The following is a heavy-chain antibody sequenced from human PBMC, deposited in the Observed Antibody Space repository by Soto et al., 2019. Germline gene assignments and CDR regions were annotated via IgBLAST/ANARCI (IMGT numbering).Heavy chain of an antibody. CDR2: INPSGGST. D-gene: IGHD6-13*01. CDR3: ARDFEIAAAFWFDP. J-gene: IGHJ5*02. V-gene: IGHV1-46*01. CDR1: GYTFTSYY. Sequence: ASVKRSCETSGYTFTSYYMPCVRQSPGQGLEWMGIINPSGGSTSYAQKFQGRVTMTRDTSTSTVYMELSSLRSEDTAVYYCARDFEIAAAFWFDPWGQGTLVTVS.